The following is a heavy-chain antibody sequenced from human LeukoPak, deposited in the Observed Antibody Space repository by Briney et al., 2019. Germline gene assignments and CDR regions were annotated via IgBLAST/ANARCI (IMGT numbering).Heavy chain of an antibody. CDR2: IIPILSIA. CDR3: AIPGIANYGDFDY. V-gene: IGHV1-69*04. D-gene: IGHD6-13*01. J-gene: IGHJ4*02. Sequence: SVKVSCKASGGTSSSYAISWVRQAPGQGLEWMGRIIPILSIANYAQKFQGRVTITADKSTSTAYMELSSLRSEDTAVYYCAIPGIANYGDFDYWGQGTLVTVSS. CDR1: GGTSSSYA.